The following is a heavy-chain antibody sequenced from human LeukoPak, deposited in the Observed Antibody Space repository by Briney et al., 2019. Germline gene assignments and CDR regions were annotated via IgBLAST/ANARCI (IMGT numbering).Heavy chain of an antibody. J-gene: IGHJ4*02. CDR1: GFSFYSYA. V-gene: IGHV3-23*01. Sequence: GGSPRLSCAASGFSFYSYAMSWVRQAPGKGLEWVSALSGSGGSTYYADSVKGRFTISRDNSKNTLYLQMNSLRAEDTAVYYCAKERTSEGYFDYWGQGTLVTVSS. CDR2: LSGSGGST. D-gene: IGHD1-1*01. CDR3: AKERTSEGYFDY.